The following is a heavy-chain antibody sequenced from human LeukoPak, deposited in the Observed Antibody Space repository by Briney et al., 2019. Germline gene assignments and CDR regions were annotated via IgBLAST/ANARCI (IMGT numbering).Heavy chain of an antibody. CDR1: GYTFTTYG. CDR3: ASAVRGYSYGYLFY. Sequence: ASVKVSCTASGYTFTTYGISWVRQAPGQGLEWMGWISAYNGNTNYAQKLQGRVTMTTDTSTSTAYMGLRSLRSDDTAVYYCASAVRGYSYGYLFYWGQGTLVTVSS. J-gene: IGHJ4*02. D-gene: IGHD5-18*01. CDR2: ISAYNGNT. V-gene: IGHV1-18*01.